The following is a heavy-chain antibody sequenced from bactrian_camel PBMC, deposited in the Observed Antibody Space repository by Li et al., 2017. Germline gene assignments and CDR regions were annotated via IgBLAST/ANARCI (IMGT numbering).Heavy chain of an antibody. V-gene: IGHV3S53*01. J-gene: IGHJ4*01. CDR3: APTPRPPPYVRNYRGSPTCEVPNC. CDR2: IDSDGST. CDR1: GDTNSRYC. D-gene: IGHD8*01. Sequence: QLVESGGGSVQSGGSLRLSCAASGDTNSRYCMGWFRKVPGKEREGVAAIDSDGSTSYADSVKGRFTISRDNAENTVALQMISLKAEDTARYYCAPTPRPPPYVRNYRGSPTCEVPNCRGQGTQVTVS.